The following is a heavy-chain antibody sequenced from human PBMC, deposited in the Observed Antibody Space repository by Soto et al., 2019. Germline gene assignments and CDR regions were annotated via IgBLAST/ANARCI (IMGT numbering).Heavy chain of an antibody. CDR2: MYYSGST. V-gene: IGHV4-59*08. CDR1: GDSISSSY. J-gene: IGHJ5*02. Sequence: ETLSLTCTVSGDSISSSYWSWIRQPPGKGLEWIGYMYYSGSTSYNPSLNSRVTLSVDTSKNQFFLKLSFVTAADTAVYYCARHRALNWFDPWGQGTLVTVSS. CDR3: ARHRALNWFDP.